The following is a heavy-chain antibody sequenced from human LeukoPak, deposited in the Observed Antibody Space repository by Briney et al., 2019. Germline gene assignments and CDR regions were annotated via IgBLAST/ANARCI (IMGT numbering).Heavy chain of an antibody. CDR1: GFSISSYY. J-gene: IGHJ4*02. CDR3: ARRGIAAAGTFDY. V-gene: IGHV4-59*08. Sequence: SETLSLTCTVSGFSISSYYWSWVRQPPGKGLEWIGYIYYSGSTNYNPSLESRVTISVDTSKNLFSLKLSSVTAADTAVYYCARRGIAAAGTFDYWGQGTLVTVSS. CDR2: IYYSGST. D-gene: IGHD6-13*01.